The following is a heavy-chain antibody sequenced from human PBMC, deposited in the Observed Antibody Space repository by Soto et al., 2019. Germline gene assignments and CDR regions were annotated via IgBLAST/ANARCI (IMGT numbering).Heavy chain of an antibody. Sequence: GGSLRLSCVASGFPFSSYSMNWVRQAPGKGLEWVSSISSSSSYIYYADSVKGRFTISRDNAKNSLYLQMNSLRAEDTAVYYCARDLSPSWFFDYWGQGTLVTVSS. CDR1: GFPFSSYS. J-gene: IGHJ4*02. V-gene: IGHV3-21*01. CDR3: ARDLSPSWFFDY. D-gene: IGHD6-13*01. CDR2: ISSSSSYI.